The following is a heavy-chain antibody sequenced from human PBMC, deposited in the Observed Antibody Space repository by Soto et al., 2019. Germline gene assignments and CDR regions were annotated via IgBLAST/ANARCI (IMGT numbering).Heavy chain of an antibody. CDR2: ISGSGDIT. J-gene: IGHJ3*02. Sequence: EVQLLESGGGLVQPGGSLRLSCAASKFTFSSYAMSWVRRAPGKGLEWVSAISGSGDITSYADSVKGRFTISRANAKNTLHLQMNSLRAEDTAVYYCAKDSSGYYDAFDIWGQGTMVTVSS. D-gene: IGHD3-22*01. V-gene: IGHV3-23*01. CDR3: AKDSSGYYDAFDI. CDR1: KFTFSSYA.